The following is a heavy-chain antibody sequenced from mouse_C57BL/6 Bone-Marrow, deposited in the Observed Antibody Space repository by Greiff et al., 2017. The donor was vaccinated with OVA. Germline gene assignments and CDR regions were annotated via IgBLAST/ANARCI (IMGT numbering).Heavy chain of an antibody. D-gene: IGHD2-5*01. CDR3: VRHEDSNPYYFDY. V-gene: IGHV10-1*01. CDR2: IRSKSNNYAT. CDR1: GFSFNTYA. Sequence: VQLVESGGGLVQPKGSLKLSCAASGFSFNTYAMNWVRQAPGKGLEWVARIRSKSNNYATYYADSVKDRFTISRDDSESMLYLQMNNLKTEDTAMYYCVRHEDSNPYYFDYWGQGTTLTVSS. J-gene: IGHJ2*01.